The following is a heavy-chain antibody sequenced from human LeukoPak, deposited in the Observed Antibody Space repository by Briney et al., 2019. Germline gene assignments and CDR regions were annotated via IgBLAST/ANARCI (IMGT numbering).Heavy chain of an antibody. Sequence: PSETLSLTCTVSGGSISSRGYYWGWIRQPPGKGLEWIGYLYYSGSNNYNPSLKSRVTISVDTSKNQFSLNLSSVTPADTAVYYCARGAWKIYFDNWGQGTLVTVSS. V-gene: IGHV4-61*08. J-gene: IGHJ4*02. CDR1: GGSISSRGYY. D-gene: IGHD1-1*01. CDR2: LYYSGSN. CDR3: ARGAWKIYFDN.